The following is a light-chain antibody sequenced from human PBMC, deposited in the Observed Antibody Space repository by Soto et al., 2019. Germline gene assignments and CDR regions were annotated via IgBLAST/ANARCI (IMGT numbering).Light chain of an antibody. CDR1: SSDIGAYNY. CDR2: DVN. CDR3: TSWTTSTTMI. V-gene: IGLV2-14*03. Sequence: QSALTQPASVSGSPGQSITISCTGTSSDIGAYNYVSWYQQHPGKAPKLMIYDVNIRPSGVSNRFSGSKSGNTACLTISGLQAEDEADYYCTSWTTSTTMIFGGGTKVTVL. J-gene: IGLJ2*01.